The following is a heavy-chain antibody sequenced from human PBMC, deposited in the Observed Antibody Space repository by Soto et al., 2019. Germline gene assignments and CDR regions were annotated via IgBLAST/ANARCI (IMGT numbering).Heavy chain of an antibody. D-gene: IGHD3-10*01. J-gene: IGHJ4*02. CDR2: IYYSGST. CDR3: ASTGLWFGELSPDH. V-gene: IGHV4-39*01. CDR1: GGSISSSSYY. Sequence: PSETLSLTCTVSGGSISSSSYYWGWIRQPPGKGLEWIGSIYYSGSTYYNPSLKSRVTISVDTSKNQFSLKLSSVTAADTAVYYCASTGLWFGELSPDHWGQGTLVTVSS.